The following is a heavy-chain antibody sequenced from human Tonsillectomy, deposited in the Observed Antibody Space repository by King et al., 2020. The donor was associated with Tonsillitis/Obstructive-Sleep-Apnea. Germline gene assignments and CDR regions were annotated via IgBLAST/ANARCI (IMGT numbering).Heavy chain of an antibody. CDR3: ARGSTYSSPLDAFDI. J-gene: IGHJ3*02. Sequence: QLQESGPGLVKPSETLSLTCTVSGVSISTYYWSWIRQPQGKGMEWIGYISYSGSTNYNPSLKSRVIISVDTSKNQFSLKLSSVTAADTAVYYCARGSTYSSPLDAFDIWGQGTMVTVSS. CDR2: ISYSGST. D-gene: IGHD6-13*01. V-gene: IGHV4-59*01. CDR1: GVSISTYY.